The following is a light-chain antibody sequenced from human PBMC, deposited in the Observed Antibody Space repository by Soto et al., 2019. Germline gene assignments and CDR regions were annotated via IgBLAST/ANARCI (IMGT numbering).Light chain of an antibody. CDR2: GTS. Sequence: EIVMTQSPAPLSVSPGERATLSCRASQSVSNNLAWYQQKPGQAPRLLLSGTSIRATGIPTRFSGSGSHTEFTLTSNSLQSEDFAIYYCQQYTYLVSFGPGTKVDFK. CDR1: QSVSNN. CDR3: QQYTYLVS. V-gene: IGKV3-15*01. J-gene: IGKJ3*01.